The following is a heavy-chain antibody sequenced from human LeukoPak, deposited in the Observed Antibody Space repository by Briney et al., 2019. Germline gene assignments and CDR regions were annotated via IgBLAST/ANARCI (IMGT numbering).Heavy chain of an antibody. V-gene: IGHV1-3*01. D-gene: IGHD6-19*01. CDR1: GYTFTSYA. J-gene: IGHJ6*03. Sequence: ASVKVSCKASGYTFTSYAMHWVRQAPGQRLEWMGWINAGNGNTKYSQKFQGRVTITRDTSASTAYMELSSLRSEDTAVYYCARMAGGWPTTYYYMDVWGKGTTVTVSS. CDR3: ARMAGGWPTTYYYMDV. CDR2: INAGNGNT.